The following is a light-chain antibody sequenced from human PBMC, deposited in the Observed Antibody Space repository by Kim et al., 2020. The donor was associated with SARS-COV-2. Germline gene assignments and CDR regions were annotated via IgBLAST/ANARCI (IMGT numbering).Light chain of an antibody. Sequence: QSVLTQPPSVSGAPGQRVTISCTGSDLNIGAGYDVHWFQQFPGTAPKLVILGNSNRPSGVPDRFSGSKSGTSASLAITGLQPEDEADYYCQSYDIGLSGALFGGGTKVTVL. J-gene: IGLJ3*02. CDR3: QSYDIGLSGAL. V-gene: IGLV1-40*01. CDR2: GNS. CDR1: DLNIGAGYD.